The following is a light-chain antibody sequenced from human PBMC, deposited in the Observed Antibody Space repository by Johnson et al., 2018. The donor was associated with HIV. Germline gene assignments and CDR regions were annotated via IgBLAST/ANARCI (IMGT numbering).Light chain of an antibody. CDR1: SSNIGNIF. V-gene: IGLV1-51*01. CDR2: ENN. J-gene: IGLJ1*01. CDR3: GAWDSSLSAHYV. Sequence: QSVLTQPPSVSAAPGQKVTISCSGSSSNIGNIFVSWYQQLPGTAPKLLIYENNKRPSGIPDRFSASESGTSATLGITGLQTGDEADYYCGAWDSSLSAHYVFGTGTKVTVL.